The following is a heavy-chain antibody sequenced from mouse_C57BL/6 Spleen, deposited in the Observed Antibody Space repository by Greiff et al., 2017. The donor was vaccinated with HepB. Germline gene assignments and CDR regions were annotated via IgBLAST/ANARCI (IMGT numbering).Heavy chain of an antibody. CDR3: AREGVYYDYDGVDY. J-gene: IGHJ2*01. Sequence: QVQLQQPGAELVKPGASVKMSCKASGYTFTSYWITWVKQRPGQGLEWIGDIYPGRGSTNYNEKFKSKATLTVDTSSSTAYMQLSSLTSEDSAVYYCAREGVYYDYDGVDYWGQGTTLTVSS. V-gene: IGHV1-55*01. CDR2: IYPGRGST. CDR1: GYTFTSYW. D-gene: IGHD2-4*01.